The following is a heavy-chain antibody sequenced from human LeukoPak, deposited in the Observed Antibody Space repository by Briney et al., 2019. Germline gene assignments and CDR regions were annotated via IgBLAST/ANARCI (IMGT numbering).Heavy chain of an antibody. CDR3: ARSPKTAVAFDY. CDR2: IYTSGST. D-gene: IGHD2-21*01. V-gene: IGHV4-4*07. Sequence: SETLSLTCTVSGGSISSYYWSWIRQPAGKGLEWIGRIYTSGSTNYNPSLKSRVTISVDTSKNQFSLKLSSVTAADTAVYYCARSPKTAVAFDYWGQGTLVTVSS. J-gene: IGHJ4*02. CDR1: GGSISSYY.